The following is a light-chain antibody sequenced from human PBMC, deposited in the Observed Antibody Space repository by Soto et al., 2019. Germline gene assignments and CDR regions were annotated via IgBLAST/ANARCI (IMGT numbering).Light chain of an antibody. V-gene: IGLV2-14*01. CDR2: EVS. J-gene: IGLJ3*02. CDR3: SSYTTSGTPV. Sequence: QSALTQPASVSGSPGQSNTISCTGTSSDVGGYNYLSWYQQHPGKAPRVMIYEVSNRPSGVSNRFSGSKSGNTASLTISGLQAEDEADYFCSSYTTSGTPVFGGGTKLTVL. CDR1: SSDVGGYNY.